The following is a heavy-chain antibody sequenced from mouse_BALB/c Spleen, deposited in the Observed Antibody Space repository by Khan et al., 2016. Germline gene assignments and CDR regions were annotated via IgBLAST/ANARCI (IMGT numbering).Heavy chain of an antibody. CDR2: IFPGDGFT. V-gene: IGHV1S56*01. CDR1: GYTFTNYD. Sequence: QVQLQQSGAELVKPGASVKLSCKASGYTFTNYDINWVRQRPEQGLEWIGWIFPGDGFTKYNDKFKGKATLTTDRSSSTAYMQLSRLTSEDSAVYFFARETVVSPYYFDYWGQGTTLTVSS. CDR3: ARETVVSPYYFDY. D-gene: IGHD1-1*01. J-gene: IGHJ2*01.